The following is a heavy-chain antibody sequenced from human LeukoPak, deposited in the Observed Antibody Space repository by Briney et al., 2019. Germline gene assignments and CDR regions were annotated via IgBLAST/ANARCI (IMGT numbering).Heavy chain of an antibody. D-gene: IGHD2-15*01. V-gene: IGHV1-24*01. CDR3: ATARRYCSGGSCYSFPLDY. CDR1: GYTLTELS. CDR2: FDPEDGET. Sequence: ASVKVSCKVSGYTLTELSMHWLRQAPGKGLEWMGGFDPEDGETIYAQKFQGRVTMTEDTSTDTAYMELSSLRSEDTAVYYCATARRYCSGGSCYSFPLDYWGQGTLVTVSS. J-gene: IGHJ4*02.